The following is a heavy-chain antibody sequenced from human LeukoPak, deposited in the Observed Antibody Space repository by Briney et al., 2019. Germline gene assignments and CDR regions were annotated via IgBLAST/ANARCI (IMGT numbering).Heavy chain of an antibody. CDR1: GGSINNYY. D-gene: IGHD4-17*01. Sequence: SETLSLTCTVSGGSINNYYWTWIRQPPGKGLECIGYVYYTGSTYYNPSLKSRVTISVDTSTNQFSLNLKSVTAADTAVYYCARDSSTVTTRHFDYWGQGILVTVSS. V-gene: IGHV4-59*01. CDR3: ARDSSTVTTRHFDY. J-gene: IGHJ4*02. CDR2: VYYTGST.